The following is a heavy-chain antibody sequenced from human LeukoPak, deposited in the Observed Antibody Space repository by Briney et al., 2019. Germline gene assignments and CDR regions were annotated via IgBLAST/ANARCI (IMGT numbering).Heavy chain of an antibody. CDR3: ARGPLIRMGGGGYYYFDY. V-gene: IGHV1-2*02. J-gene: IGHJ4*02. CDR1: GYTFTGYY. Sequence: ASVKVSCKAYGYTFTGYYMHWVRQAPGQGLEWMGWINPNSGGTNYAQKFQGRVTMTRDTSISTAYMELSRLKSDDTAVYYCARGPLIRMGGGGYYYFDYWGQGTLVTVSS. D-gene: IGHD5-24*01. CDR2: INPNSGGT.